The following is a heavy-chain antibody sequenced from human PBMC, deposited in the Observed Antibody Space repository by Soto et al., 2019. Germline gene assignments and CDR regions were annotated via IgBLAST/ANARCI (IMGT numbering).Heavy chain of an antibody. J-gene: IGHJ4*02. CDR3: ARVAADAYWSGYDDY. CDR2: ISYTGST. Sequence: QEQLQESGPRLVKPSETLSLTCSVSGGSISNYHWSWIRQPPGKGLEWIGYISYTGSTNYSPSLKSRDTMLLATSKKQFSLKLSSVTAADTAVYYCARVAADAYWSGYDDYWGQGTLVTVSS. CDR1: GGSISNYH. D-gene: IGHD3-3*01. V-gene: IGHV4-59*01.